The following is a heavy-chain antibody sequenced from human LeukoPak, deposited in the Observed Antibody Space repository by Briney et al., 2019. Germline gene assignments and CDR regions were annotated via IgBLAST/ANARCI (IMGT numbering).Heavy chain of an antibody. CDR1: GYTFTSYA. V-gene: IGHV7-4-1*02. CDR2: INTNTGNP. CDR3: VRGSWFGELDY. J-gene: IGHJ4*02. Sequence: GASVKVTCKASGYTFTSYAMNWVRQAPGQGLEWMGWINTNTGNPTYAQGFTGRFVFSLDTSVSTAYLQISSLKAEDTAVYYCVRGSWFGELDYWGQGTLVTVSS. D-gene: IGHD3-10*01.